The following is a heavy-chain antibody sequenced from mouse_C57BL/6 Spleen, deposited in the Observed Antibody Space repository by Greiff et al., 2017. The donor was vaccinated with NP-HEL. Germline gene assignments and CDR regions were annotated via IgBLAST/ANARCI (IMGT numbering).Heavy chain of an antibody. CDR1: GYTFTEYT. V-gene: IGHV1-62-2*01. J-gene: IGHJ4*01. Sequence: QVHVKQSGAELVKPGASVKLSCKASGYTFTEYTIHWVKQRSGQGLEWIGWFYPGSGSIKYNEKFKDKATLTADKSSSTVYMELSRLTSEDSAVYFCARHERAYYSNYGAMDYWGQGTSVTVSS. D-gene: IGHD2-5*01. CDR3: ARHERAYYSNYGAMDY. CDR2: FYPGSGSI.